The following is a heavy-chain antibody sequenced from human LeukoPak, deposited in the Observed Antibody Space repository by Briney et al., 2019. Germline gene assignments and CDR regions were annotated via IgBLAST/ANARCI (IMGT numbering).Heavy chain of an antibody. CDR1: GGSISSYY. D-gene: IGHD2-2*01. V-gene: IGHV4-4*07. Sequence: SETLSLTCTVSGGSISSYYWSWIRQPAGKGLERIGRIYTSGSTNYNPSLKSRVTMSVDTSKNQFSLKLSSVTAADTAVYYCARSCSSTSCYGLGYYYGMDVWGQGTTVTVSS. CDR2: IYTSGST. J-gene: IGHJ6*02. CDR3: ARSCSSTSCYGLGYYYGMDV.